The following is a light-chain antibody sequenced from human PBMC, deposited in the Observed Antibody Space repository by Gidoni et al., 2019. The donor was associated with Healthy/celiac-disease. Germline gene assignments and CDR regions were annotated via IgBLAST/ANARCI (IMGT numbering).Light chain of an antibody. CDR1: ALPKKY. Sequence: VSPGQTARITCSGDALPKKYAYWYQQKSGQAPLLVNSEDSKRPSGIPESFSGSSSGTMATLTISGAQVEDEAAYYCYSTDSSGQRVFGGGTKLTVL. V-gene: IGLV3-10*01. CDR3: YSTDSSGQRV. J-gene: IGLJ3*02. CDR2: EDS.